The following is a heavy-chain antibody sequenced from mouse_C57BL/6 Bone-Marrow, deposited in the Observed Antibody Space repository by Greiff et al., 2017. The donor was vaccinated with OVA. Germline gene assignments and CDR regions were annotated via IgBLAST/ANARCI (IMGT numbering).Heavy chain of an antibody. CDR2: IYPGNSDT. D-gene: IGHD2-3*01. J-gene: IGHJ2*01. V-gene: IGHV1-5*01. CDR3: TRDDDGYYPFDD. CDR1: GYTFTSYW. Sequence: VQLQQSGTVLARPGASVKMSCKTSGYTFTSYWMHWVKQRPGQGLEWIGAIYPGNSDTSYNQKFKGKAKLTAVTSASTAYMELSSLTHEDSAVYYCTRDDDGYYPFDDWGQGTTLTVSS.